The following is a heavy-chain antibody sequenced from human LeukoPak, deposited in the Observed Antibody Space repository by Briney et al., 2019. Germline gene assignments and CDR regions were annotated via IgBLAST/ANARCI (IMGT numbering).Heavy chain of an antibody. CDR2: IYYSGRT. D-gene: IGHD6-13*01. CDR1: GCSISSYY. J-gene: IGHJ4*02. Sequence: SETLSLTCTVSGCSISSYYWIWIRQPPGQGLEWIGYIYYSGRTNYNPSLKSRVTISVDTSKNQFSLKLSSVTVADRAVYYCARGLYRSSWYLFDYWGQGTLVTVSS. V-gene: IGHV4-59*01. CDR3: ARGLYRSSWYLFDY.